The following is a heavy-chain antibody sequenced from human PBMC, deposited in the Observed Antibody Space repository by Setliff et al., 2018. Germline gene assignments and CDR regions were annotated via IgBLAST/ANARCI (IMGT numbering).Heavy chain of an antibody. V-gene: IGHV3-64*01. CDR2: ISSSGGNI. Sequence: GGSLRLSCAASGFTFSSYAMHWVRQAPGKGLEYVSSISSSGGNIYYANSVKGRFIISRDNSKSTLFLQMGSLRAEDMSVYYCARGGTRSSGPLDYWGQGILGTAPQ. CDR3: ARGGTRSSGPLDY. CDR1: GFTFSSYA. D-gene: IGHD3-22*01. J-gene: IGHJ4*02.